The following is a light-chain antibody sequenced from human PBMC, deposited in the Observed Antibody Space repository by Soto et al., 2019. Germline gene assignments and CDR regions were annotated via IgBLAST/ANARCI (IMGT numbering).Light chain of an antibody. CDR2: GAS. Sequence: VMTQSPATLSVSPGERVTLSCRAIQSVATNLAWYQQRPGQAPRLLIYGASKRATGVPARFSGSGSGTDFTLTISSLQSEDFAVYYCLQYDDWHRTFGQGTKVDIK. V-gene: IGKV3-15*01. J-gene: IGKJ1*01. CDR3: LQYDDWHRT. CDR1: QSVATN.